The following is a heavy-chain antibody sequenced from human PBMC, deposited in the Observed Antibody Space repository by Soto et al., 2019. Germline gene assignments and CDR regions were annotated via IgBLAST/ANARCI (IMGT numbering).Heavy chain of an antibody. CDR1: GFTFSSYA. Sequence: PGGSLRLSCAASGFTFSSYAMNWVRQAPGKGLEWVSGIGGRGGSTYYADSVKGRFSISRDNSKNSLYLQLNSLTAEDTAVYYCAKPKTSSGWTGLDYWGQGTLVTVSS. V-gene: IGHV3-23*01. D-gene: IGHD6-25*01. J-gene: IGHJ4*02. CDR2: IGGRGGST. CDR3: AKPKTSSGWTGLDY.